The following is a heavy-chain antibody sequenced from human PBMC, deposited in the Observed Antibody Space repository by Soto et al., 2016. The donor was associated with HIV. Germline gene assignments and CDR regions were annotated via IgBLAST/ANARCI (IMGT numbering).Heavy chain of an antibody. CDR1: GFTVSSNY. J-gene: IGHJ6*02. V-gene: IGHV3-66*01. Sequence: EVQLVESGGGLVQPGGPVRLSCAASGFTVSSNYMSWVRQAPGKGLEWVSVIYSGGSTYYADSVKGRFTISRDNSKNTLYLQMNSLRAEDTAVYYCAREGGSGSYYNFYYHYYGMDVWGQGTTVTVSS. CDR3: AREGGSGSYYNFYYHYYGMDV. D-gene: IGHD3-10*01. CDR2: IYSGGST.